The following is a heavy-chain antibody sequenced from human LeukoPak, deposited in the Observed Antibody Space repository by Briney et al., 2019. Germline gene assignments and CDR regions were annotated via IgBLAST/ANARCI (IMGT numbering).Heavy chain of an antibody. J-gene: IGHJ4*02. CDR3: VQFELDY. D-gene: IGHD1-7*01. V-gene: IGHV1-2*02. CDR2: INPYSGGT. CDR1: GYTFTGYY. Sequence: ASVKVSCKASGYTFTGYYMHRVRQAPGQGLKGMGWINPYSGGTNQAPKLQGRVNLTRDTSISTAYMELSRLRSHDPAGSYCVQFELDYWGQGTLGTVSS.